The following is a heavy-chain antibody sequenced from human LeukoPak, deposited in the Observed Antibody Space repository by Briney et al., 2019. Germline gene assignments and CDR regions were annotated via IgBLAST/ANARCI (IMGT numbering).Heavy chain of an antibody. CDR3: AKDRMVRGVPPDY. J-gene: IGHJ4*02. D-gene: IGHD3-10*01. CDR1: GFTFNNAW. CDR2: IRYDGSNK. V-gene: IGHV3-30*02. Sequence: GGSLRLSCAASGFTFNNAWMSWVRQAPGKGLEWVAFIRYDGSNKYYADSVKGRFTISRDNSKNTLYLQMNSLRAEDTAVYYCAKDRMVRGVPPDYWGQGTLVTVSS.